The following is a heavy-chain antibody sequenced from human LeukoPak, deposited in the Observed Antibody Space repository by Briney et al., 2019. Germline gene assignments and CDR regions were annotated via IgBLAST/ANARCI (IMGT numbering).Heavy chain of an antibody. D-gene: IGHD3-3*01. CDR1: GYSFTSYW. CDR3: ARGSLLDYYYGMDV. Sequence: GESLKISFKGSGYSFTSYWIAWVRQMPGKGLEWMGVIYPGDSDTKYSPSFQGQVTISADKSISTVYLQWSSLKASDTAMYYCARGSLLDYYYGMDVWGQGTTVTVSS. CDR2: IYPGDSDT. J-gene: IGHJ6*02. V-gene: IGHV5-51*01.